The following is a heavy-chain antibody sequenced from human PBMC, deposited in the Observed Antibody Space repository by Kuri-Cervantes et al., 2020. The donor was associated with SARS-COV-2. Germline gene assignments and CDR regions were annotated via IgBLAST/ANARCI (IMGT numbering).Heavy chain of an antibody. CDR2: ISSSSSYI. V-gene: IGHV3-21*01. Sequence: GESLKISCAASGFTFSSYSMNWVRQAPGKGLEWVSSISSSSSYIYYADSVKGRFTIPRDNAKNSLYLQMNSLRAEDTAVYYCARDEVVVVPAAIPGWYYYGMDVWGQGTTVTVSS. CDR1: GFTFSSYS. D-gene: IGHD2-2*02. J-gene: IGHJ6*02. CDR3: ARDEVVVVPAAIPGWYYYGMDV.